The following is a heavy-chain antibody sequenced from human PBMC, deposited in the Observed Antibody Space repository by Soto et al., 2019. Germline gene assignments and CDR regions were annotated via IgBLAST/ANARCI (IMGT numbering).Heavy chain of an antibody. D-gene: IGHD6-19*01. CDR1: GFTFSSYG. V-gene: IGHV3-30*18. CDR2: ISYDGSNK. Sequence: PGGSLRLSCAASGFTFSSYGMHWVRQAPGKGLEWVAVISYDGSNKYYADSVKGRFTISRDNSKNTLYLQMNSLRAEDTAVYYCAKDYYDWSGWYTPGIDYRGQGTLVTVSS. CDR3: AKDYYDWSGWYTPGIDY. J-gene: IGHJ4*02.